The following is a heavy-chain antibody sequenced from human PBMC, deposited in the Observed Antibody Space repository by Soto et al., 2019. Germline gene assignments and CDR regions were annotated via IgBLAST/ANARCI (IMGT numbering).Heavy chain of an antibody. J-gene: IGHJ3*02. V-gene: IGHV1-58*01. CDR1: GFTFTNSA. CDR2: IIVGSGQT. CDR3: AAELYSGGSCCSFEI. Sequence: SVKVSCKTSGFTFTNSAVQWLRQARGQRLEWIGWIIVGSGQTKSTQNLQERITITRDLSTSTAYMELSSLRSEDTAMYYCAAELYSGGSCCSFEICGHGTMVTVSS. D-gene: IGHD2-15*01.